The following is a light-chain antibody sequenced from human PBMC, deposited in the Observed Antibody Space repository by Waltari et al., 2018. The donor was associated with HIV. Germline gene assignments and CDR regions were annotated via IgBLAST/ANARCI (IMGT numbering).Light chain of an antibody. CDR3: QSYDSTNPCV. CDR2: EDT. CDR1: SGNIASNH. J-gene: IGLJ1*01. V-gene: IGLV6-57*03. Sequence: NFMLTQPHSVSESPGKTVTISCARSSGNIASNHVQWYQQRPGSAPTPVIYEDTQRPSGVPDRFYGSIDSSSNAASLTIYELKTEDEADYYCQSYDSTNPCVFGTGTRVTVL.